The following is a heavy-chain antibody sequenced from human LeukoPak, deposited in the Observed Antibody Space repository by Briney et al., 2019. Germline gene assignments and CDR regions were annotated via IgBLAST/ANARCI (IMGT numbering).Heavy chain of an antibody. D-gene: IGHD3-22*01. Sequence: AASVRVSCKASCYTFTSYGISWVRQAPGQGLEWMGWISAYNGNTNYAQKLQGRVTMTTDTSTSTAYMELRSLRSDDTAVYYCARKYYYDSELDYWGQGTLVTVSS. CDR1: CYTFTSYG. V-gene: IGHV1-18*01. CDR2: ISAYNGNT. J-gene: IGHJ4*02. CDR3: ARKYYYDSELDY.